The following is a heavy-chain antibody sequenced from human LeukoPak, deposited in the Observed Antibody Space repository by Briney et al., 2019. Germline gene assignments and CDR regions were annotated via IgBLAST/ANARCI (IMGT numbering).Heavy chain of an antibody. CDR2: ISSSGSTI. V-gene: IGHV3-48*03. J-gene: IGHJ6*03. CDR3: ARGCSSGRYYYYYMDV. CDR1: GFTFSSYE. Sequence: GGSLRLSCAASGFTFSSYEMNWVRQAPGKGLEWVSYISSSGSTIYYADSVKGRFTISRDNAKNSLYLQMNSLRAEDTAVYYCARGCSSGRYYYYYMDVWGKGTTVTVSS. D-gene: IGHD6-19*01.